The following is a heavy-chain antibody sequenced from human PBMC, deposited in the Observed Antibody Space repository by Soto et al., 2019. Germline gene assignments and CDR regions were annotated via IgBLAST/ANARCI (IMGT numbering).Heavy chain of an antibody. CDR1: GGSISSGGYY. CDR3: ARWLQLWGPHFDY. V-gene: IGHV4-31*03. D-gene: IGHD1-1*01. CDR2: IYYSGST. J-gene: IGHJ4*02. Sequence: PSETLSLTCTVSGGSISSGGYYWSWIRQHPGKGLEWIGYIYYSGSTYYNPSLKSRVTISVDTSKNQFSLKLSSVTAADTAVYYCARWLQLWGPHFDYWGQGTLVTVSS.